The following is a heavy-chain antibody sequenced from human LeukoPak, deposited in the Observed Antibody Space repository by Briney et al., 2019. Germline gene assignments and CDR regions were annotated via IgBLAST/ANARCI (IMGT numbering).Heavy chain of an antibody. J-gene: IGHJ4*02. CDR1: GFTFTDYY. Sequence: PGGSLRLSCAASGFTFTDYYMTWIRQAPGKGLEWISSISGSGSTVYYADSVKGRFTISRDNAKSSLYLQMNSLRAEDTAVYYCARDSDYYGSSNDYWGQGTLVTVSS. CDR2: ISGSGSTV. V-gene: IGHV3-11*04. CDR3: ARDSDYYGSSNDY. D-gene: IGHD3-10*01.